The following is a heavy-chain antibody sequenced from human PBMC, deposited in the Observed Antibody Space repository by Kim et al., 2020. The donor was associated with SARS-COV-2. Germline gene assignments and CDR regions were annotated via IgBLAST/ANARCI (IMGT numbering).Heavy chain of an antibody. Sequence: GGSLRLSCAASGFTFSNAWMSWVRQAPGKGLEWVGRIKSKTDGGTTDYAAPVKGRFTISRDDSKNTLYLQMNSLKTEDTAVYYCTTGAGGYYYGMDVWGQGTTVTVSS. CDR2: IKSKTDGGTT. CDR1: GFTFSNAW. V-gene: IGHV3-15*01. J-gene: IGHJ6*02. D-gene: IGHD1-26*01. CDR3: TTGAGGYYYGMDV.